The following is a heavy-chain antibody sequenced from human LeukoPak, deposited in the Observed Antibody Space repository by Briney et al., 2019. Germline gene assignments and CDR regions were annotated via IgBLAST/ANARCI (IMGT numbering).Heavy chain of an antibody. V-gene: IGHV4-38-2*02. D-gene: IGHD3-22*01. CDR3: ASLWLGYDSSGYPGVDFDY. CDR1: GYSISSGYY. J-gene: IGHJ4*02. CDR2: IYRSGST. Sequence: SETLSLTCTVSGYSISSGYYWGWIRQPPGKGLEWIGSIYRSGSTYYNPSLKSRVTISVDTSKNQFSLKLSSVTAADTAVYYCASLWLGYDSSGYPGVDFDYWGQGTLVTVSS.